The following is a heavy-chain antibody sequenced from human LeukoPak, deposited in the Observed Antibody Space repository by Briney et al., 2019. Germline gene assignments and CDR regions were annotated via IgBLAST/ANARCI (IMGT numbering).Heavy chain of an antibody. CDR1: GYTFTSYG. CDR2: ISSYNGDT. D-gene: IGHD2-15*01. CDR3: ARGVPYYSGGSCYIDY. V-gene: IGHV1-18*04. J-gene: IGHJ4*02. Sequence: ASVKVSCKASGYTFTSYGISWVRQAPGQGLEWMGCISSYNGDTNYAQKLQGRVTMTTDTSTSTAYMELRSLRSDDTAVYYCARGVPYYSGGSCYIDYWGQGTLVTVSS.